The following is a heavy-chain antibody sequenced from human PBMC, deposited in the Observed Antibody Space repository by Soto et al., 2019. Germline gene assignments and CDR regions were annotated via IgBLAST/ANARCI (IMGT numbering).Heavy chain of an antibody. D-gene: IGHD2-21*01. V-gene: IGHV4-30-2*01. J-gene: IGHJ4*02. Sequence: SETLSLTCTVSGGSISNAAYSWSWIRQPPGKGLEWIGYIYPSGMPFYNPSLRSRVTISIDRSNDQFSLNLKSVTAADTAVYYCASHIKGKHGYYFDYWGQGTLVTVSS. CDR2: IYPSGMP. CDR1: GGSISNAAYS. CDR3: ASHIKGKHGYYFDY.